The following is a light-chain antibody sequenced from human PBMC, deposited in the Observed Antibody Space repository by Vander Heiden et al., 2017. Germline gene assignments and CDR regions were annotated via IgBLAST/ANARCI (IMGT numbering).Light chain of an antibody. J-gene: IGLJ2*01. CDR2: EVT. CDR3: SSYSGTTKLGD. Sequence: QSALTQPPSASGSPGQSVTISCTGTSSDVGGYNYVSWYQQYPGKAPKLMIYEVTKRPSGVPDRFSGSKSGNTASLTVSGLQAEDEADYYCSSYSGTTKLGDFGGGTKLTVL. CDR1: SSDVGGYNY. V-gene: IGLV2-8*01.